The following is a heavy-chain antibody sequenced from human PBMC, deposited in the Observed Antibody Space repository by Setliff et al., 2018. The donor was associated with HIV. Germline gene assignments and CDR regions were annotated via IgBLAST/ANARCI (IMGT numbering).Heavy chain of an antibody. CDR1: GFSFNTYS. J-gene: IGHJ4*02. V-gene: IGHV3-21*01. Sequence: PGGSLRLSCAASGFSFNTYSTSWVRQAPGKGLEWVSSISSSGTYIYYADSMKGRFTISRDKAGNSLYLQMNNVRAEDTAVYYCTRMIPPRSNRFSSGWFDYWGQGTVVTVSS. D-gene: IGHD6-19*01. CDR2: ISSSGTYI. CDR3: TRMIPPRSNRFSSGWFDY.